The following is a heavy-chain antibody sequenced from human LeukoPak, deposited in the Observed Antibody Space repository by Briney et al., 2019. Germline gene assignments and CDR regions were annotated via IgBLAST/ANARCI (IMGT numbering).Heavy chain of an antibody. Sequence: SETLSLTCTVSGGSISNYYWTWIRQTPGKGLEWLGYIYYSGSTNYNPSLKSRVTISVDTSKNQFSLKLSSVTAADTAVYYCARASNVLFDYWGQGPLVTVSS. V-gene: IGHV4-59*01. CDR2: IYYSGST. CDR3: ARASNVLFDY. D-gene: IGHD4-11*01. CDR1: GGSISNYY. J-gene: IGHJ4*02.